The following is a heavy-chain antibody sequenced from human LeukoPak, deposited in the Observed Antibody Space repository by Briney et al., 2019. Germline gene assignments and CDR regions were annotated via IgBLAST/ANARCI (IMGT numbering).Heavy chain of an antibody. V-gene: IGHV3-30*02. CDR3: AKDRITMIAH. Sequence: GGSLRLSCAASGFTFSSYGMHWVRQAPGKGLEWVAFIRYDGSNKYYADSVKGRFTISRDNSKNTLYLQMNSLRAEDTAVYCCAKDRITMIAHWGQGTLVTVSS. D-gene: IGHD3-22*01. CDR1: GFTFSSYG. J-gene: IGHJ4*02. CDR2: IRYDGSNK.